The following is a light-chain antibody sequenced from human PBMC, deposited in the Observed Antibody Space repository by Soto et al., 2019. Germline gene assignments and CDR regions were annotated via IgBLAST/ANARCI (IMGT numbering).Light chain of an antibody. J-gene: IGKJ5*01. V-gene: IGKV2-28*01. CDR3: MQGLQNLI. CDR1: QSLLHNNGYNY. CDR2: LGS. Sequence: DIVVTQSPLSLPVNPGEPASISCRSSQSLLHNNGYNYLDWYLQKPGQSPQPLIYLGSNRAPGVPDRFSGNGSGTDFTLKISKVEAEDVGGYYCMQGLQNLIFGQGTRLEIK.